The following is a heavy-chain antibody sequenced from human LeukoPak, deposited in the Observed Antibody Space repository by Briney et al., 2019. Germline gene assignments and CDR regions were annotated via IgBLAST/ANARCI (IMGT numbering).Heavy chain of an antibody. Sequence: GGSLRLSCAASGFTISSYAMSWVRQAPGKGLEWVSAISGSGGSTYYADSVKGRFTISRDNSKNTLYLQMNSLRAEDTAVYYCAKDSYYGSGSYQVDYWGQGTLVTVSS. J-gene: IGHJ4*02. V-gene: IGHV3-23*01. D-gene: IGHD3-10*01. CDR1: GFTISSYA. CDR2: ISGSGGST. CDR3: AKDSYYGSGSYQVDY.